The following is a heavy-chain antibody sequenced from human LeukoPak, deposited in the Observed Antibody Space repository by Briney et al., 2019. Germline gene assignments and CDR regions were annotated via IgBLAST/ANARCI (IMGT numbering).Heavy chain of an antibody. CDR2: IYHSGST. J-gene: IGHJ4*02. CDR1: GYSISSGYY. CDR3: AGGSTVTRKFDY. Sequence: SETLSLTCTVSGYSISSGYYWGWIRQPPGKGLEWIGSIYHSGSTYYNPSLKSRVTISVDTSKNQFSLKLSSVTAADTAVYYCAGGSTVTRKFDYWGQGTLVTVSS. D-gene: IGHD4-17*01. V-gene: IGHV4-38-2*02.